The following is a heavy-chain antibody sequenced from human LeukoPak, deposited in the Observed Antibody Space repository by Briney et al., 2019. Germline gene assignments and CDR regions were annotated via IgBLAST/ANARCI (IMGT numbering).Heavy chain of an antibody. CDR1: GFTFSSYW. D-gene: IGHD2-2*01. Sequence: GGSLRLSCAASGFTFSSYWMSWVRQAPGKGLEWVANIKQDGSEKHYVDSVKGRFTISRDNAKNSLYLQMNSLRADDTALYYCAKDNARYCSGTSCYYYGMDVWGQGTTVTVSS. V-gene: IGHV3-7*03. CDR2: IKQDGSEK. J-gene: IGHJ6*02. CDR3: AKDNARYCSGTSCYYYGMDV.